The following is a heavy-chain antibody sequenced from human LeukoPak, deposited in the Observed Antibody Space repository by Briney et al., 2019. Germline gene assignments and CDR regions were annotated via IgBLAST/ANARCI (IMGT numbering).Heavy chain of an antibody. Sequence: GGSLRLSCAASGFTFSIYEMNWVRQAPGKGLEWVSYIRGSGSIIYYADSVKGRFTISRDNAKNSLYLQMDRLRAEDTAVYYWARSTVTNYFEYWGQGALVTVSS. CDR2: IRGSGSII. J-gene: IGHJ4*02. CDR3: ARSTVTNYFEY. V-gene: IGHV3-48*03. D-gene: IGHD4-17*01. CDR1: GFTFSIYE.